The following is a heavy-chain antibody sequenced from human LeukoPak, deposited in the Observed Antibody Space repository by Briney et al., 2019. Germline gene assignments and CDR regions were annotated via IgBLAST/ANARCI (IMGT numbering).Heavy chain of an antibody. D-gene: IGHD1-26*01. CDR3: ARPKSGTYSYFDS. CDR2: IYYSGNT. J-gene: IGHJ4*02. Sequence: PSETLSLTCTVSGDSISSGSYYWGWIRQPPGKGLEWIGNIYYSGNTYYNPSLKSRVTISVDTSKNQFSLKLNSVTAADAAVYYCARPKSGTYSYFDSWGQGTLVTISS. CDR1: GDSISSGSYY. V-gene: IGHV4-39*01.